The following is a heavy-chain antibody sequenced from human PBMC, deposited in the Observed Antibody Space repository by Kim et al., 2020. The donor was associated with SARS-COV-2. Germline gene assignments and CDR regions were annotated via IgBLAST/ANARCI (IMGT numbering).Heavy chain of an antibody. D-gene: IGHD2-2*02. J-gene: IGHJ4*02. CDR3: ARAWCSTSCYMYDY. CDR1: GFTFSDYY. Sequence: GGSLRLSCAASGFTFSDYYMSWIRQAPGKGLEWVSYISSSGSTIYYADSVKGRFTISRDNAKNSLYLQMNSLRAEDTAVYYCARAWCSTSCYMYDYWGQGTLVTVSS. V-gene: IGHV3-11*01. CDR2: ISSSGSTI.